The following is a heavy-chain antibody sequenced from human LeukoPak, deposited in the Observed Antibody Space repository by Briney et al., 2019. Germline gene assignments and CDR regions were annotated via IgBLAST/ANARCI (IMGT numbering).Heavy chain of an antibody. CDR3: AKRGVVIRVILVGFHKEAYYFDS. CDR1: GITLSNYG. CDR2: ISGSGGGT. V-gene: IGHV3-23*01. Sequence: GGSLRLSCAVSGITLSNYGMSWVRQAPGKGLEWVAGISGSGGGTNYADSVKGRFTISRDNPKNTLFLQMNNLRAEDAAVYFCAKRGVVIRVILVGFHKEAYYFDSWGQGALVTVSS. D-gene: IGHD3-22*01. J-gene: IGHJ4*02.